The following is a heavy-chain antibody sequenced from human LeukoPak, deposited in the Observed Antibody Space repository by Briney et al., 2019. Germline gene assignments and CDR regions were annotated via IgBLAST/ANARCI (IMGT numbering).Heavy chain of an antibody. CDR2: IKQDGSEK. Sequence: GGSLRLSCAASGFTFSTYWMSWVRQAPGKGLEWVANIKQDGSEKYYVDSVKGRFTISRDNAKNSLYLQMNSLRAEDTAVYYCARDGYYGSGSYYNDAPYYYYMDVWGKGTTVTVSS. CDR1: GFTFSTYW. D-gene: IGHD3-10*01. CDR3: ARDGYYGSGSYYNDAPYYYYMDV. V-gene: IGHV3-7*01. J-gene: IGHJ6*03.